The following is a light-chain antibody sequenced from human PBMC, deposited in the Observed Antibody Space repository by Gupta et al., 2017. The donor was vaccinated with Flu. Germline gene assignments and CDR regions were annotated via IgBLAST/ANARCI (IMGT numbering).Light chain of an antibody. V-gene: IGLV3-1*01. Sequence: SYELPQPPSVSVSPGQTASITCSGDKLGDKYACWYQQKPGQSPVLVIYQDSKRPSGIPERFSGSNSGNTATLTISGTQAMDEADYYCQAWDSSSLWVFGGGTKLTVL. CDR1: KLGDKY. CDR2: QDS. CDR3: QAWDSSSLWV. J-gene: IGLJ3*02.